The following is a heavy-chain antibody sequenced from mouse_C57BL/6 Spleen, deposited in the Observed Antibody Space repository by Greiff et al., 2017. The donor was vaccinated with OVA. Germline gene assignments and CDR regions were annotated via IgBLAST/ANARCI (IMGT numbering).Heavy chain of an antibody. CDR2: ISSGSSTI. CDR1: GFTFSDYG. CDR3: ARPGGLHLYFDV. J-gene: IGHJ1*03. D-gene: IGHD3-3*01. V-gene: IGHV5-17*01. Sequence: EVQVVESGGGLVKPGGSLKLSCAASGFTFSDYGMHWVRQAPEKGLEWVAYISSGSSTIYYADTVQGRFTISRDNAKNTLFLQMTSLRSEDTAMYYCARPGGLHLYFDVWGTGTTVTVSS.